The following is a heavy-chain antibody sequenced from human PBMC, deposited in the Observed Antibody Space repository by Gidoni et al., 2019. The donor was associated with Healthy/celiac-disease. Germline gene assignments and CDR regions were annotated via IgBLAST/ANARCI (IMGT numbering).Heavy chain of an antibody. D-gene: IGHD6-19*01. CDR3: ARDLGYSSGWYVNDY. V-gene: IGHV3-21*01. CDR2: ISSSSSYI. CDR1: GFTFSSYS. Sequence: EVQLVESGGGLVKPGGSLRLSCAASGFTFSSYSMNWVRQAPGKGLEWVSSISSSSSYIYYADSVKGRFTISRDNAKNSLYLQLNSLRAEDTAVYYCARDLGYSSGWYVNDYWGQGTLVTVSS. J-gene: IGHJ4*02.